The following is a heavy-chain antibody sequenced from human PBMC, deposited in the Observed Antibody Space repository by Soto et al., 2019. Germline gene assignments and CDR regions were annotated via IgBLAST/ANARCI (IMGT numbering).Heavy chain of an antibody. J-gene: IGHJ4*02. V-gene: IGHV5-10-1*01. CDR3: ARQMASQFDY. CDR1: GYSFTSFR. Sequence: GESLKISCEGSGYSFTSFRVNWVRQISVKRLEWMGRMNPTDSYAEYSPSFQGHVTISIDKSVNTAYLQWRSLKASDTAVYYCARQMASQFDYWGQGTLVTVS. D-gene: IGHD5-12*01. CDR2: MNPTDSYA.